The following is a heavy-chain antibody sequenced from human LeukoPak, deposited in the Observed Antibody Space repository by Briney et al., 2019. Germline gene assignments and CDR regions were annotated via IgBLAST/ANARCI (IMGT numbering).Heavy chain of an antibody. Sequence: AESLKISCKGLGYSFSSYWNAWVRQRPGKGLEWMGIIYPGGSETRYDPSFQGQVTISADSFTSTAYLQWSSLRASDTAMYYCARASRDGYNQNFDHWGQGTLVTVSS. V-gene: IGHV5-51*01. CDR1: GYSFSSYW. CDR3: ARASRDGYNQNFDH. CDR2: IYPGGSET. D-gene: IGHD5-24*01. J-gene: IGHJ4*02.